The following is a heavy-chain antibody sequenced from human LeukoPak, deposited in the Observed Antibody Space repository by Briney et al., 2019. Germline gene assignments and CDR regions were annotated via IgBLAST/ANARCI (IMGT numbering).Heavy chain of an antibody. Sequence: SETLSLTCTVSGGSISSYYWSWIRQPPGKGLEWIGYIYYTGYTNYNPSLKSRVTISVGTSKKQFSLKLNSVTAADTAVYYCARDYRNSGSQWASLGFALSRWFDPWGQGTLVTVSS. CDR2: IYYTGYT. V-gene: IGHV4-59*12. CDR1: GGSISSYY. J-gene: IGHJ5*02. D-gene: IGHD1-26*01. CDR3: ARDYRNSGSQWASLGFALSRWFDP.